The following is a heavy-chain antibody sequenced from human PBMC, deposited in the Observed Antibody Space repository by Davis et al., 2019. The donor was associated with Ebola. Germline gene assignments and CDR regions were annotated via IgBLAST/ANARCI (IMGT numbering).Heavy chain of an antibody. D-gene: IGHD4-17*01. CDR2: MNPNSGNT. CDR3: ARSAGTVIGYYFDY. J-gene: IGHJ4*02. Sequence: AASVKVSCKASGYTFTSYGISWVRQATGQGLEWMGWMNPNSGNTGYAQKFQGRVTMTRNTSISTAYMELSSLRSEDTAVYYCARSAGTVIGYYFDYWGQGTLVTVSS. V-gene: IGHV1-8*02. CDR1: GYTFTSYG.